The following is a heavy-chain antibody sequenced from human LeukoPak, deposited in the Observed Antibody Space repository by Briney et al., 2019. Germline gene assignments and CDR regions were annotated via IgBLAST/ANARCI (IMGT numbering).Heavy chain of an antibody. CDR1: GGSISSSSYY. V-gene: IGHV4-39*01. CDR2: IYYSGST. Sequence: SETLSLTCTVSGGSISSSSYYWGWIRQPPGKGLEWIGSIYYSGSTYYNPSLKSRVTISVDTSKNQFSLKLSSVTAADTAVYYCARHDSSGYLGNWFDPWGQGTQVTVSS. J-gene: IGHJ5*02. D-gene: IGHD3-22*01. CDR3: ARHDSSGYLGNWFDP.